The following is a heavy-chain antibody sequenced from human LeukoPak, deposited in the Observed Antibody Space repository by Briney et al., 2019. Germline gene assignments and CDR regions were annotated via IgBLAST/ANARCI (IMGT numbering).Heavy chain of an antibody. V-gene: IGHV3-30*01. CDR3: ARDTHWGYDY. D-gene: IGHD7-27*01. J-gene: IGHJ4*02. Sequence: GGSLRLSCAASGFTFSSYAMHWVRQAPGKGLEWVAVISYDGSNKYYADSVKGRFTISRDNSKNTLYLQMNSLRAEDTAVYYCARDTHWGYDYWGQGTLVTVSS. CDR1: GFTFSSYA. CDR2: ISYDGSNK.